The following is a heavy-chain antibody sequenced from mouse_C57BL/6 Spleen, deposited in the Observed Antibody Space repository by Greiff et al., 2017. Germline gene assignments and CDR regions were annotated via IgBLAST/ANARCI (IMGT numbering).Heavy chain of an antibody. CDR3: ARHGDYGSSYGYFDV. J-gene: IGHJ1*03. CDR1: GYTFTSYW. Sequence: QVQLQQSGAELVKPGASVKMSCKASGYTFTSYWITWVKQRPGQGLEWIGDIYPGSGSTNYNEKFKSKATLTVDTSSSTAYMQLSSLTSEDSAVYYCARHGDYGSSYGYFDVWGTGTTVTVSS. CDR2: IYPGSGST. V-gene: IGHV1-55*01. D-gene: IGHD1-1*01.